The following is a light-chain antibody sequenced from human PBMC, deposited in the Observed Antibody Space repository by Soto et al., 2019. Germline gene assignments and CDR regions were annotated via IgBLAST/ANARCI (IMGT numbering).Light chain of an antibody. CDR2: TDY. CDR3: ASWDDSLSGGV. Sequence: QSVLTQPPSASGTPGQRVIISCSGSNSNIGTYTVNWYQQLPGTAPKLLIYTDYQRPSGVPDRFSGSMSGTSAPLAISGLQSEDEADYYCASWDDSLSGGVFGGGTKLPS. V-gene: IGLV1-44*01. CDR1: NSNIGTYT. J-gene: IGLJ3*02.